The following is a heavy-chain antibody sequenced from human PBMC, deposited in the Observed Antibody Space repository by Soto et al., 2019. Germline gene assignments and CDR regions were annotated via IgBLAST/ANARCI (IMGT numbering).Heavy chain of an antibody. Sequence: SETLSLTCAVYGGSFSGYYWSWIRQPPGKELEWIGEINHSGSTNYNPSLKSRVTISVDTSKNQFSLKLSSVTAADTAVYYCARMGVVRIRNFDYWGQGTLVTVSS. J-gene: IGHJ4*02. CDR2: INHSGST. V-gene: IGHV4-34*01. CDR3: ARMGVVRIRNFDY. D-gene: IGHD3-16*01. CDR1: GGSFSGYY.